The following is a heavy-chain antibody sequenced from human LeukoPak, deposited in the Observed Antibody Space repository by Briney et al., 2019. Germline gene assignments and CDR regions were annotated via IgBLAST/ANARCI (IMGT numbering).Heavy chain of an antibody. CDR3: ARVRITMAGDAFDI. CDR2: IDCSGST. J-gene: IGHJ3*02. V-gene: IGHV4-59*01. CDR1: GDSISRYY. Sequence: SSETLSLTCTVSGDSISRYYWSRIRQPPGKGLEWLGYIDCSGSTNYNPSLKSQVTISVDTSKNQFSLKLSSVTAADTAVYYCARVRITMAGDAFDIWGQGTVVTVSS. D-gene: IGHD1-14*01.